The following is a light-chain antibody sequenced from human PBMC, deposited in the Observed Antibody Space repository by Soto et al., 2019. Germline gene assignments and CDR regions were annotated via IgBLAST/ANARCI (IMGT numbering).Light chain of an antibody. J-gene: IGKJ1*01. Sequence: EIVLTHSPATLSLSPGERATLSCRASQSVSSYLLWYQQKPGQTPRLLIYDASNRATGIPARFSGSGSGTEFTLTISSLQPDDFATYYCQHYNSYSEAFGQGTKVDTK. CDR3: QHYNSYSEA. CDR1: QSVSSY. V-gene: IGKV3-11*01. CDR2: DAS.